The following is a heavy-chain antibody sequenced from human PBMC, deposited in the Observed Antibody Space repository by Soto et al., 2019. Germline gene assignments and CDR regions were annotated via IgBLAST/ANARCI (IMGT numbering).Heavy chain of an antibody. CDR3: ARPDYYDSSGYPIGIYYYGMDV. J-gene: IGHJ6*02. D-gene: IGHD3-22*01. CDR1: GSTFSSYA. V-gene: IGHV3-30-3*01. CDR2: ISYDGSNK. Sequence: GGSLRLSCAASGSTFSSYAMHWVRQAPGKGLEWVAVISYDGSNKYYADSVKGRFTISRDNSKNTLYLQMNSLRAEDTAVYYCARPDYYDSSGYPIGIYYYGMDVWGQGTTVTVSS.